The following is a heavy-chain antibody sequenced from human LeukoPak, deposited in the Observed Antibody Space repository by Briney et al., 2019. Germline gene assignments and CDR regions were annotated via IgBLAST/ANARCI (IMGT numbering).Heavy chain of an antibody. CDR1: GGSFSGYY. CDR3: ARGLGRWLQTPLGY. D-gene: IGHD5-24*01. Sequence: SETLSLTCAVYGGSFSGYYWSWIRQPPGKGLEWIGEINHSGSTNYNPSLKSRVTISVDTSKNQFSLKLSSVTAADTAVYYCARGLGRWLQTPLGYWGQGTLVTVSS. V-gene: IGHV4-34*01. CDR2: INHSGST. J-gene: IGHJ4*02.